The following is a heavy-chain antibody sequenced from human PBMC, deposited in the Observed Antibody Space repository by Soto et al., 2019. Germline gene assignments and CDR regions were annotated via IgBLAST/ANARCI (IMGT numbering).Heavy chain of an antibody. CDR2: ISTYNGNT. D-gene: IGHD1-26*01. CDR1: GYTFTTSG. CDR3: ARASREKYCDY. V-gene: IGHV1-18*01. Sequence: QVHLVQSGGEVKEPGASVKVSCKASGYTFTTSGITWVRQAPGQGLEWMGWISTYNGNTNYAQKFQNRVTMTTDTSTTTAYMELRPLRSDDTAVYYGARASREKYCDYWGQGTLVTVSS. J-gene: IGHJ4*02.